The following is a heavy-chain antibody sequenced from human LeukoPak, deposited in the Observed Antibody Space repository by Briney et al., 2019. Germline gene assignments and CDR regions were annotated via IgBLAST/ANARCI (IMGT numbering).Heavy chain of an antibody. V-gene: IGHV3-20*04. J-gene: IGHJ4*02. CDR3: ARDGRFVGASNY. Sequence: PGGSLRLSCAASGFTFDVYGMSWVRPAPGKGLEWVSGINWNGGSTGYADSVKGRFTISRDNAKNSLYLQMNSLRAEDTALYYCARDGRFVGASNYWGQGTLVTVSS. D-gene: IGHD1-26*01. CDR2: INWNGGST. CDR1: GFTFDVYG.